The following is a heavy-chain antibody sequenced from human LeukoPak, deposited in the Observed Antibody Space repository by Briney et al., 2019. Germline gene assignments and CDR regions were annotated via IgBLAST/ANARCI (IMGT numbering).Heavy chain of an antibody. CDR1: GASISDSY. J-gene: IGHJ4*02. V-gene: IGHV4-59*01. CDR3: ARRSFYCISTTCYPWGY. Sequence: PSETLSLTCAVSGASISDSYWSWIRQSPEKGLEWIGHIFHDGVTDYNPSLKSRVTILGDTSKNQFSLRLTSVTAADTAVYYCARRSFYCISTTCYPWGYWGQGTLVTVSS. CDR2: IFHDGVT. D-gene: IGHD2-2*01.